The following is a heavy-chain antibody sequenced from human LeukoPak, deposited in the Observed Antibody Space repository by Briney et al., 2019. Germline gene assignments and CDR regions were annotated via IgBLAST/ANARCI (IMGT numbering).Heavy chain of an antibody. J-gene: IGHJ5*02. D-gene: IGHD2-2*01. CDR1: GFTFSSYS. CDR3: ARSNCSSTSCYDP. CDR2: ISSSSSYI. Sequence: SGGSLRLSCAASGFTFSSYSMNWVRQAPGKGLEWVSSISSSSSYIYYADSVKGRFTISRDNAKNSLYLQMNSLRAEDTAVYYCARSNCSSTSCYDPWGQGTLVTVSS. V-gene: IGHV3-21*01.